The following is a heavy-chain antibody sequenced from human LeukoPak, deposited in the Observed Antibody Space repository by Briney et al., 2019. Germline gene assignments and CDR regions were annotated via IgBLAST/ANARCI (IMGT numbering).Heavy chain of an antibody. Sequence: SETLSLTCTVSGGSISSSSYYWGWIRQPPGKGLEWIGSIYYSGSTYYNPSLKSRVTISVDRSKNQFSLKLSSVTAADTAVYYCARGTPSFVGSGYYFWGQGTLVTVSS. CDR1: GGSISSSSYY. J-gene: IGHJ4*02. D-gene: IGHD3-22*01. CDR2: IYYSGST. V-gene: IGHV4-39*07. CDR3: ARGTPSFVGSGYYF.